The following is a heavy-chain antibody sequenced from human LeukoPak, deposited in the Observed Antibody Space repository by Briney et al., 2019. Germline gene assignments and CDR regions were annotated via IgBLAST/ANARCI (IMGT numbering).Heavy chain of an antibody. CDR3: ARDRSYYDSSGHWY. CDR1: GYSISSGYY. V-gene: IGHV4-38-2*02. J-gene: IGHJ4*02. CDR2: IYHSGST. D-gene: IGHD3-22*01. Sequence: SETLSLTCTVSGYSISSGYYWGWIRQPPGKGLEWIGGIYHSGSTYYNPSLKSRVTISVDTSKNQFSLKLSSVTAADTAVYYCARDRSYYDSSGHWYWGQGTLVTVSS.